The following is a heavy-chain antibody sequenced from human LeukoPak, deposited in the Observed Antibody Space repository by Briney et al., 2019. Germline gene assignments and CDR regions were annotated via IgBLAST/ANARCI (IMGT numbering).Heavy chain of an antibody. CDR1: GFTFSSYW. Sequence: GGSLTLSCAASGFTFSSYWMSWVRQAPGEGLEWVANIKQDGTEKYYMDSVKGRFSISRDNAKNSLYLQMNALRAEDTAVYYCAGDVRPDYWGQGTLVTVST. CDR3: AGDVRPDY. J-gene: IGHJ4*02. V-gene: IGHV3-7*04. CDR2: IKQDGTEK. D-gene: IGHD6-6*01.